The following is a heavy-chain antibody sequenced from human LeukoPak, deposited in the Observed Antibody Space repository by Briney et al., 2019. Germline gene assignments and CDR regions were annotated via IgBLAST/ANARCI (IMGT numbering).Heavy chain of an antibody. Sequence: TGGSLRLSCAASGFTVCSNYMSWVRQAPGKGLEWVSVIYSGGSTYYADSVKGRFTISRDNSKNTLYLQMNSLRAEDTAVYYCARGQRVTIFGVANNWFDPWGQGTLVTVSS. J-gene: IGHJ5*02. D-gene: IGHD3-3*01. CDR2: IYSGGST. CDR1: GFTVCSNY. V-gene: IGHV3-66*02. CDR3: ARGQRVTIFGVANNWFDP.